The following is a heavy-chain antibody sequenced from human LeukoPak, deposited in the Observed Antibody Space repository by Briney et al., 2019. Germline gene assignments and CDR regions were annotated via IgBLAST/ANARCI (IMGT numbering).Heavy chain of an antibody. CDR3: ARGIAVAPGDTFDI. Sequence: GASVKVSCKASGYTFTSYYMHWVRQAPGQGLEWMGWIYPNSGGTNYAQKFQGRVTMTRDTSISTGYMELSSLRSDDTAVYYCARGIAVAPGDTFDIWGQGTMVTVSS. D-gene: IGHD6-19*01. V-gene: IGHV1-2*02. CDR1: GYTFTSYY. J-gene: IGHJ3*02. CDR2: IYPNSGGT.